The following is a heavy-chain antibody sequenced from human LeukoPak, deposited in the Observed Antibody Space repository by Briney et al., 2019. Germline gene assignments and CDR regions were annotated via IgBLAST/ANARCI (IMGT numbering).Heavy chain of an antibody. V-gene: IGHV3-48*03. J-gene: IGHJ4*02. Sequence: GGSLRLACAASGFTFSSHGINWVRQAPGKGLEWVSSISSSGSTIYCADSVKGRFTISRDNAKNSLYLQMNSLRAEDTAVYYCARGDYDSSGYYYVHWGQGTLVTVSS. CDR3: ARGDYDSSGYYYVH. CDR1: GFTFSSHG. D-gene: IGHD3-22*01. CDR2: ISSSGSTI.